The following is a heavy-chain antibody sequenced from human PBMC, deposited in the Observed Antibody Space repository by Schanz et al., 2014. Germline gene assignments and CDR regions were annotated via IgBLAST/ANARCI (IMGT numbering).Heavy chain of an antibody. CDR3: AKDPSDGDYDYYFDY. D-gene: IGHD3-22*01. Sequence: EVQLLDSGGGLVQPGGSLRLSCAASGFTFSTYAMSWVRQAPGKGLEWVSAISGSGGSTYYADSVKGRFTISRDNSKNTLYLQMNSLRAEDTAVYCCAKDPSDGDYDYYFDYWGQGTLVTVSS. V-gene: IGHV3-23*01. J-gene: IGHJ4*02. CDR2: ISGSGGST. CDR1: GFTFSTYA.